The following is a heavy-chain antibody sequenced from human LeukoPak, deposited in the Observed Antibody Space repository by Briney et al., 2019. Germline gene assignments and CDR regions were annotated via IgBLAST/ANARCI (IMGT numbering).Heavy chain of an antibody. CDR2: ISGSGGGS. D-gene: IGHD2-21*02. Sequence: GGSLRLSCVASGFTASRNYMGWARLAPGKGLASASAISGSGGGSYYADSVKGRFTISRDNSRNTLYLQMNSLRAEDTAVYYCAKNIGGSYSGTIDYWGQGTLVTVSS. CDR1: GFTASRNY. V-gene: IGHV3-23*01. CDR3: AKNIGGSYSGTIDY. J-gene: IGHJ4*02.